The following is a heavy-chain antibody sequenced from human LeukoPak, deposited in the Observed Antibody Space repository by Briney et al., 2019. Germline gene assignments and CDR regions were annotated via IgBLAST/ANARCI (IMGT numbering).Heavy chain of an antibody. J-gene: IGHJ5*02. D-gene: IGHD2-2*01. CDR3: ARVPNRYCSSTSCYHWFDP. CDR2: ISYDGSNK. V-gene: IGHV3-30-3*01. Sequence: GRSLRLSCAASGFTFSSHAMHWVRQAPGKGLEWVAVISYDGSNKYYADSVKGRFTISRDNSKNTLYLQMNSLRAEDTAVYYCARVPNRYCSSTSCYHWFDPWGQGTLVTVSS. CDR1: GFTFSSHA.